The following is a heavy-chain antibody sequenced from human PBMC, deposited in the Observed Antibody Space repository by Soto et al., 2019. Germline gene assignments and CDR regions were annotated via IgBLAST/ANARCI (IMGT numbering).Heavy chain of an antibody. D-gene: IGHD3-22*01. CDR3: ARGPLYYYDSSPDAFDI. CDR2: ISYDGSNK. V-gene: IGHV3-30-3*01. CDR1: GFTFSSYA. Sequence: PVGSLRLSCAASGFTFSSYAMHWVRQAPGKGLEWVAVISYDGSNKYYADSVKGRFTISRDNSKNTLYLQMNSLRAEDTAVYYCARGPLYYYDSSPDAFDIWGQGTMVTVSS. J-gene: IGHJ3*02.